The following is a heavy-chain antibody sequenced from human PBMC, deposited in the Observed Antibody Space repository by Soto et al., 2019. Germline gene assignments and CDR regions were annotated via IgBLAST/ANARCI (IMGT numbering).Heavy chain of an antibody. V-gene: IGHV3-53*01. Sequence: GGSLRLSCAASGFIVSSKYMSWVRQAPGKGLEWVSVIYSGGNTYYADSVKGRFTISRDDSKDTVFLQMNSLRAEDTAVYYCARQNTFGEFDYWGQGTLVTVSS. CDR2: IYSGGNT. D-gene: IGHD3-10*01. CDR1: GFIVSSKY. CDR3: ARQNTFGEFDY. J-gene: IGHJ4*02.